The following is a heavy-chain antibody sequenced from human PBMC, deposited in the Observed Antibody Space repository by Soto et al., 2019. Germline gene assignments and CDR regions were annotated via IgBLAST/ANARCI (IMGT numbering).Heavy chain of an antibody. CDR1: GYTLTELS. Sequence: ASVKVSCKVSGYTLTELSMHWVRQAPGKGLEWMGGFDPEDGETIYAQKFQGRVTMTEDTSTDTAYMELSSLRSEDTAVYYCATARPGSPEVTSPLFDYWGQRPLVTVCS. D-gene: IGHD4-17*01. CDR2: FDPEDGET. J-gene: IGHJ4*02. V-gene: IGHV1-24*01. CDR3: ATARPGSPEVTSPLFDY.